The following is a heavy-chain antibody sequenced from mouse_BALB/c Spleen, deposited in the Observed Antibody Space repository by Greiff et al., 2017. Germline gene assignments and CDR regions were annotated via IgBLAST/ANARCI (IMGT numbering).Heavy chain of an antibody. CDR2: ISYSGST. Sequence: VQLKESGPGLVKPSQSLSLTCTVTGYSITSDYAWNWIRQFPGNKLEWMGYISYSGSTSYNPSLKSRISITRDTSKNQFFLQLNSVTTEDTATYYCASYYGNSFAYWGQGTLVTVSA. D-gene: IGHD2-1*01. CDR3: ASYYGNSFAY. CDR1: GYSITSDYA. V-gene: IGHV3-2*02. J-gene: IGHJ3*01.